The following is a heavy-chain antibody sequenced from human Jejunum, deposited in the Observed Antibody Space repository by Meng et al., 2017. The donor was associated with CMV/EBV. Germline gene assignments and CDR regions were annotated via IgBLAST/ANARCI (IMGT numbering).Heavy chain of an antibody. CDR3: ARGFEEYTSSSPDS. CDR1: GFTFSSYY. Sequence: GFTFSSYYLGWVRQAPGKGPEWLSCISTSSSTIYYADSVKGRFTISRDNAKNSLYLQMNNLRAEDTAMYYCARGFEEYTSSSPDSWGQGTPVTVSS. D-gene: IGHD6-6*01. CDR2: ISTSSSTI. J-gene: IGHJ4*02. V-gene: IGHV3-11*01.